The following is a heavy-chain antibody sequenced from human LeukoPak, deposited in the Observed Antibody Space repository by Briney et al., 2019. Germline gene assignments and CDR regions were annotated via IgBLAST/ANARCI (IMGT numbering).Heavy chain of an antibody. D-gene: IGHD3-16*01. CDR2: IHYSGGA. CDR3: ARAEGAASHI. J-gene: IGHJ3*02. V-gene: IGHV4-59*02. CDR1: GGSVTTYH. Sequence: SETLSLTCAVSGGSVTTYHWTWIRQPPGKGLEWIVHIHYSGGADYNPSLKSRVSMSLDTSKNHFSLRLTPVTAADTGVYFCARAEGAASHIWGQGTMVSVSS.